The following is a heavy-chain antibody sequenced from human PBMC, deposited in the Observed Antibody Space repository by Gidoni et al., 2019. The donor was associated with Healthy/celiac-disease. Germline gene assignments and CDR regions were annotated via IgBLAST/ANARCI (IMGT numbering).Heavy chain of an antibody. D-gene: IGHD6-19*01. CDR1: GFTFSSYS. CDR3: ARRGQWLDFDY. V-gene: IGHV3-48*02. Sequence: EVQLVESGGGLVQPGGSLRISCAASGFTFSSYSMNWVRQAPGKGLEWVSYISSSSSTIYYADSVKGRFTISRDNAKNSLYLQTNSLRDEDTAVYYCARRGQWLDFDYWGQGTLVTVSS. J-gene: IGHJ4*02. CDR2: ISSSSSTI.